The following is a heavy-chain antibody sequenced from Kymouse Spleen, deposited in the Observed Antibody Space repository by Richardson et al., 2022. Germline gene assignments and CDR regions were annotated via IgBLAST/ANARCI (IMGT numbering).Heavy chain of an antibody. CDR2: IYYSGST. D-gene: IGHD1-7*01. J-gene: IGHJ4*02. CDR3: ARNWNYDYYFDY. V-gene: IGHV4-39*01. CDR1: GGSISSSSYY. Sequence: QLQLQESGPGLVKPSETLSLTCTVSGGSISSSSYYWGWIRQPPGKGLEWIGSIYYSGSTYYNPSLKSRVTISVDTSKNQFSLKLSSVTAADTAVYYCARNWNYDYYFDYWGQGTLVTVSS.